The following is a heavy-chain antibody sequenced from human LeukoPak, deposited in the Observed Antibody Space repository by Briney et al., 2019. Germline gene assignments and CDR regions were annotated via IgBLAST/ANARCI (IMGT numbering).Heavy chain of an antibody. V-gene: IGHV3-21*01. Sequence: GGSLRLSCVASGLNFNSHTMKWVRQAPGKGLEWVSSISSDSNSIYHADSVKGRFTISRDNAKNSLYLQMNSLRAGDTAVYYCARMEKFYYGSGGFSPPLMDVWGQGTTVIVSS. CDR3: ARMEKFYYGSGGFSPPLMDV. J-gene: IGHJ6*02. CDR1: GLNFNSHT. D-gene: IGHD3-10*01. CDR2: ISSDSNSI.